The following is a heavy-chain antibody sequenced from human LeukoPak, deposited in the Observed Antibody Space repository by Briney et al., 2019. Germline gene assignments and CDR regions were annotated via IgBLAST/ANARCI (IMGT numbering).Heavy chain of an antibody. J-gene: IGHJ6*03. V-gene: IGHV3-23*01. D-gene: IGHD3-22*01. Sequence: GGSLRLSCAASGFTFSSYEMNWVRQAPGKGLEWVSAISGSGGSTYYADSVKGRFTISRDNSKNTLYLQMNSLRAEDTAVYYCAKGGSGYYYYYYYMDVWGKGTTVTVSS. CDR1: GFTFSSYE. CDR2: ISGSGGST. CDR3: AKGGSGYYYYYYYMDV.